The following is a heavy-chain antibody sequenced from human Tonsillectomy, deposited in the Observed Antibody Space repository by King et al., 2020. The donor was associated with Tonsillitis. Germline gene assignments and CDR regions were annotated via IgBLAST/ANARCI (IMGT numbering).Heavy chain of an antibody. V-gene: IGHV4-38-2*01. CDR1: GYSISSGFY. D-gene: IGHD3-16*01. J-gene: IGHJ6*04. CDR3: ARKRLGLGNSNPYYSGMAV. CDR2: VYHSGST. Sequence: VQLQESGPGLVKPSETLSLSCAVSGYSISSGFYWGWIRQPPGKGLEWIGSVYHSGSTYYNPSLKSRVTISLDTSKNQFSLKLSSVTAADTALYYCARKRLGLGNSNPYYSGMAVGAKGTTV.